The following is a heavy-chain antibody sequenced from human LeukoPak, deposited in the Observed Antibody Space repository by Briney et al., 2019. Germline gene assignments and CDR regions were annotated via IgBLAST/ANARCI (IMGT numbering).Heavy chain of an antibody. CDR3: AREESAFDI. Sequence: GRSQRLSCAASGFTFSSYAMHWVRQAPGKGLEWVAVISYDGSNKYYADSVKGRFTISRDNSKNTLYLQMNSLRAEDTAVYYCAREESAFDIWGQGTMVTVSS. CDR2: ISYDGSNK. D-gene: IGHD2/OR15-2a*01. V-gene: IGHV3-30*04. CDR1: GFTFSSYA. J-gene: IGHJ3*02.